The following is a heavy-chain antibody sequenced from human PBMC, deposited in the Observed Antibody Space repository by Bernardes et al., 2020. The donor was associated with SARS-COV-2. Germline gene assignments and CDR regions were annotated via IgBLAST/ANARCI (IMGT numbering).Heavy chain of an antibody. V-gene: IGHV3-7*01. CDR1: GFTFSSYW. CDR2: IEQDGSEK. D-gene: IGHD3-3*01. CDR3: ASGTVITIFGVVSSSGAFDI. Sequence: GGSLRLSCAASGFTFSSYWMSWVRQAPGKGLEWVSNIEQDGSEKYYVDSVKGRFTISRDNAKNSLYLQMNSLRAEDTAVYYCASGTVITIFGVVSSSGAFDIWGQGTMVTVSS. J-gene: IGHJ3*02.